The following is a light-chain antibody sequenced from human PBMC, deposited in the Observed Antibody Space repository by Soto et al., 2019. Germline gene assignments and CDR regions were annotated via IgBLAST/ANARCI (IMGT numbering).Light chain of an antibody. CDR1: QSVRSSY. CDR3: QQYGNSIT. V-gene: IGKV3-20*01. Sequence: EIMLTQSPGIVSLSPGERATLSCRASQSVRSSYLAWYQQKFGQAPRLLIYGTYIRAAGIPDRFSGSGSGTDFTLTISRLEPEDFALYYCQQYGNSITFGGGTKVEIK. J-gene: IGKJ4*01. CDR2: GTY.